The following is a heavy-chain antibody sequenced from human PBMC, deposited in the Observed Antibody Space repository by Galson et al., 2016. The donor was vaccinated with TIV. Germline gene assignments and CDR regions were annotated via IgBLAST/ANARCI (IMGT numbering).Heavy chain of an antibody. CDR1: GFTFTTSA. J-gene: IGHJ4*02. Sequence: SLRLSCAASGFTFTTSAMYWVRQVPGKGLEWVSSISGVDGKTYHADSVKGRFTMSRDDSKNMVYLEMNNLRAEDTAVYFLAKPIRPRGVSYGFDYWGQGTLVTVSA. D-gene: IGHD3-10*01. CDR2: ISGVDGKT. CDR3: AKPIRPRGVSYGFDY. V-gene: IGHV3-23*01.